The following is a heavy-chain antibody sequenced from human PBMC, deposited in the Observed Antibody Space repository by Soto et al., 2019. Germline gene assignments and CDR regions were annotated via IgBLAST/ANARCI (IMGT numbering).Heavy chain of an antibody. CDR1: GFTFSSYS. Sequence: ESGGDLVQPGGSLRLSCVASGFTFSSYSMNWVRQAPGKGLEWVSYIRSSSSTIYYADSVKGRFTISRDNAKNSLYLQMNSLRVEDRAVYYCASGMYHYDSIRDAFELWGQGTMVTVSS. D-gene: IGHD3-22*01. CDR2: IRSSSSTI. J-gene: IGHJ3*01. V-gene: IGHV3-48*01. CDR3: ASGMYHYDSIRDAFEL.